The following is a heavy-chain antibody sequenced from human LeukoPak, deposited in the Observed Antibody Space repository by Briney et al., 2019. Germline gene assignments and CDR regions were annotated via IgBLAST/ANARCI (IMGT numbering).Heavy chain of an antibody. J-gene: IGHJ4*02. D-gene: IGHD4-23*01. V-gene: IGHV4-31*03. CDR2: IYYSGST. Sequence: PSQTLTLTCTVSGGSISSGGYYWSWIRQHPGKGLEWIVYIYYSGSTYYNPSLKSRVTISVDTSKNQFSLKLSSVTAADTAVYYCARGLQPYTVVTPGYWGQGTLVTVSS. CDR1: GGSISSGGYY. CDR3: ARGLQPYTVVTPGY.